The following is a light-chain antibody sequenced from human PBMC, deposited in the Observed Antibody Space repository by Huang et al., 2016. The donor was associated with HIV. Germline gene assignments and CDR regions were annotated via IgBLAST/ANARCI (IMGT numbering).Light chain of an antibody. CDR1: QGLVYGDGNTY. J-gene: IGKJ1*01. CDR2: KVS. CDR3: MQGAHWPRT. Sequence: DVVMTQSPLSLPVTLGQPASISCRSSQGLVYGDGNTYLSWFQQRPGQSPRRLIYKVSNRDSGVPDRVSGSGSGTDFTLMISRVEAEDVGIYYCMQGAHWPRTFGQGTKVEIK. V-gene: IGKV2-30*01.